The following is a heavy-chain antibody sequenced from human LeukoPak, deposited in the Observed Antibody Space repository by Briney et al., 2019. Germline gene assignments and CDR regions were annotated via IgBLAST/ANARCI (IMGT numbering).Heavy chain of an antibody. J-gene: IGHJ4*02. CDR3: ASAYGSGNYYNQALGY. CDR2: ISYDGSNK. V-gene: IGHV3-30*03. Sequence: GGSLRLSCAASGFTFSSYGMHWVRQAPGKGLEWVAIISYDGSNKYYADSVKGRFTISRDNSKNTLYLQMISLRPEDTAVYFCASAYGSGNYYNQALGYWGQGTLVTVSS. CDR1: GFTFSSYG. D-gene: IGHD3-10*01.